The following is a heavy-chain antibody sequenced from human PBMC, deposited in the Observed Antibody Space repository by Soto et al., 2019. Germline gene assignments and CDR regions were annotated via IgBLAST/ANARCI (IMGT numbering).Heavy chain of an antibody. CDR1: GGSISSSSYY. D-gene: IGHD2-21*02. Sequence: KPSETLSLTCTVSGGSISSSSYYWGWIRQPPGKGLEWIGSIYYSGSTYYNPSLKSRVTISVDTSKNQFSLKLSSVTAADTAVYYCARHLKVVTAIHFDYWGQGTLVTVSS. J-gene: IGHJ4*02. V-gene: IGHV4-39*01. CDR2: IYYSGST. CDR3: ARHLKVVTAIHFDY.